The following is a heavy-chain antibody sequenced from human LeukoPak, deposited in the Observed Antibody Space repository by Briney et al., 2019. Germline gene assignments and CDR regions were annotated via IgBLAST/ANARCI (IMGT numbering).Heavy chain of an antibody. J-gene: IGHJ4*02. D-gene: IGHD3-3*01. CDR2: INPNSGGT. V-gene: IGHV1-2*02. CDR1: GYTFTGYY. CDR3: ARMGGDFWSGYRKYYFDC. Sequence: ASVKVSCKASGYTFTGYYMHWVRQAPGQGLEWMGWINPNSGGTNYAQKFQGRVTMTRDTSISTAYMELSRLRSDDTAVYYCARMGGDFWSGYRKYYFDCWGQGTLVTVSS.